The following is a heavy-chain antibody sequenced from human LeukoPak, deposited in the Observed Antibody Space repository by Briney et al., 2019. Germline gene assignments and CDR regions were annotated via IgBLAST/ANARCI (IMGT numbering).Heavy chain of an antibody. D-gene: IGHD4-17*01. CDR3: AKVHEYGDYGY. CDR2: ISGSGAST. V-gene: IGHV3-23*01. CDR1: GFTFSSYA. Sequence: GGSLRLSCAASGFTFSSYAMSWVRQAPGKGLEWISGISGSGASTYYADSVKGRFTISRDDSRNTLYLQMNSLRVEDTAVYYCAKVHEYGDYGYWGQGTLVTVSS. J-gene: IGHJ4*02.